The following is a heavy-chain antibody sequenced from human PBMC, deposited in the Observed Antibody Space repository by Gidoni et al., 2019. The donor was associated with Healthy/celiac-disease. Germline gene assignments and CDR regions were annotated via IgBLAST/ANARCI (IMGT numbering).Heavy chain of an antibody. V-gene: IGHV3-21*01. D-gene: IGHD1-26*01. J-gene: IGHJ2*01. CDR2: ISSSSSYI. Sequence: EVPLVESGGGLVKPGGSLRLSCAASGSTFSSYSMNWVRQAPGKGLEWVSSISSSSSYIYYADSVKGRFTISRDNAKNSLYLQMNSLRAEDTAVYYCARSPYSGSYYDWYFDLWGRGTLVTVSS. CDR1: GSTFSSYS. CDR3: ARSPYSGSYYDWYFDL.